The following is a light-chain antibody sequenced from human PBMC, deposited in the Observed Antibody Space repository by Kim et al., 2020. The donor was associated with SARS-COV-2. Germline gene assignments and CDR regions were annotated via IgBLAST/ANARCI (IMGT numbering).Light chain of an antibody. J-gene: IGLJ1*01. CDR3: CSYVGNDIYV. CDR1: SNDVGSYTL. CDR2: EVT. V-gene: IGLV2-23*02. Sequence: GQSMTISCPGSSNDVGSYTLVSWYQQYPGKAPKLMIYEVTKRPSGVSNRFSGSKSGNTASLTISGLQAEDEADYYCCSYVGNDIYVYGSGTKVTVL.